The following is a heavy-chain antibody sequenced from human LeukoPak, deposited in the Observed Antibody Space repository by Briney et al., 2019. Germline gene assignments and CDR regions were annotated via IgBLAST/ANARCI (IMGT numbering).Heavy chain of an antibody. CDR2: ISGSGGST. D-gene: IGHD2-2*01. V-gene: IGHV3-23*01. CDR1: EFTFSSYS. CDR3: AKDHAYQPRTFDY. J-gene: IGHJ4*02. Sequence: GGSLRLSCAASEFTFSSYSMNWVRQAPGKGLEWVSAISGSGGSTYYADSVKGRFTISRDNSKNTLYLQMNSLRAEDTAVYYCAKDHAYQPRTFDYWGQGTLVTVSS.